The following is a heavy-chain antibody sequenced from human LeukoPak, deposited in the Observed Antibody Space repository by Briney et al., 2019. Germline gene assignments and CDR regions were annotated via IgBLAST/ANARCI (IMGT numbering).Heavy chain of an antibody. CDR3: ARGLSAIVY. CDR2: INHSGST. D-gene: IGHD2-15*01. Sequence: PSETLSLTCAVYGGSFSGYYWSWIRQPPGKGLEWIGEINHSGSTNYNPSLKSRVTISVDTSKNQFSLKLSSVTAADTAVYYCARGLSAIVYWGQGALVTVSS. CDR1: GGSFSGYY. V-gene: IGHV4-34*01. J-gene: IGHJ4*02.